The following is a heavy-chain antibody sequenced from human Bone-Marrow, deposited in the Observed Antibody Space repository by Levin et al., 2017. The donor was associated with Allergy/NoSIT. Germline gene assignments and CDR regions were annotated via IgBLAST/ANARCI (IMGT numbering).Heavy chain of an antibody. V-gene: IGHV3-23*01. CDR3: AKSLEYSSPYYAMDV. CDR2: ISGSGIST. CDR1: GFTFSSYA. Sequence: GGSLRLFCAASGFTFSSYAMNWVRQAPGKGLEWVSGISGSGISTYYADSVKGRFTISRDNSKTTLYLQVSIQRDGDTAVYYCAKSLEYSSPYYAMDVWGQGTTVTVSS. J-gene: IGHJ6*02. D-gene: IGHD6-6*01.